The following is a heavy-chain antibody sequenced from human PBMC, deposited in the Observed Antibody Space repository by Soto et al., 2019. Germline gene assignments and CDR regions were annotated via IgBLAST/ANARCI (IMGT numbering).Heavy chain of an antibody. CDR1: GGSISSGGYY. CDR3: ARDLHCSTTTCPSEP. CDR2: IYYSGST. V-gene: IGHV4-31*03. J-gene: IGHJ5*02. Sequence: SETLSLTCTVSGGSISSGGYYWSWIRQHPGKGLEWIGYIYYSGSTYYNPSLKSRVTISVDTSKNQFSLKLSSVTAADTAVYYCARDLHCSTTTCPSEPWGQGTLVTVSS. D-gene: IGHD2-2*01.